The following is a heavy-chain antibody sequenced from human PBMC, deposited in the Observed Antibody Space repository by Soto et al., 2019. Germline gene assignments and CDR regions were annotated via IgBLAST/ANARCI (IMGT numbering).Heavy chain of an antibody. D-gene: IGHD4-17*01. Sequence: QVQLVESGGGVVQPGRSLRLSCAASGFTFSSYGMHWVRQAPGKGLEWVAVIWYDGSNKYYADSVKGRFTISRDNSKNTLYLQMNSLRAEDTAVYYCARSTVVTSTYYFDYWGQVTLVTVSS. CDR2: IWYDGSNK. V-gene: IGHV3-33*01. CDR3: ARSTVVTSTYYFDY. J-gene: IGHJ4*02. CDR1: GFTFSSYG.